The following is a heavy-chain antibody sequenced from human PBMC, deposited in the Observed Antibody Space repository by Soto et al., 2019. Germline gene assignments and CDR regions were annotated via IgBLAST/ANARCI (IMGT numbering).Heavy chain of an antibody. V-gene: IGHV3-30*03. D-gene: IGHD2-8*02. Sequence: QVQLVDSGGGVVQPGRSLRLSCAVSGFTVSTHGMHWVRQAPGKGLEWVAVISRDGNTKYYADSVKGRFTISRDNSRNTLFLEMYSLRGDDMAVYYCTGEVASGYWGQGTLVTVYS. CDR3: TGEVASGY. CDR1: GFTVSTHG. J-gene: IGHJ4*02. CDR2: ISRDGNTK.